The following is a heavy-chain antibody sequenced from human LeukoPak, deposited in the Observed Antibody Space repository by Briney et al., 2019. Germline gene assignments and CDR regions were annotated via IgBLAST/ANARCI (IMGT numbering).Heavy chain of an antibody. CDR1: GFTFSSYA. D-gene: IGHD3-22*01. CDR2: ISGSGGST. Sequence: GGSLRLSCAASGFTFSSYAMSWVRQAPGKGLEWVSPISGSGGSTYYADSVKGRFTISRDNSKNTLYLQMNSLRAEDTAVYYCAKHQDYYDSSGYFLDYWGQGTLVTVSS. V-gene: IGHV3-23*01. J-gene: IGHJ4*02. CDR3: AKHQDYYDSSGYFLDY.